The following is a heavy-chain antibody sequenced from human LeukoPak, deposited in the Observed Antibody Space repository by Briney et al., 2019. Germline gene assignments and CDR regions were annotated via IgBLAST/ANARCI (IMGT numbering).Heavy chain of an antibody. D-gene: IGHD3-22*01. Sequence: PSETLSLTCTVSGGSISSDDYYWSWIRQPPGKGLEWIGYIYYSGSTYYNPSLKSRVTISVDTSKNQFSLKLSSVTAADTAVYYCARVREAYDSSGYLDYWGQGTLVTVSS. J-gene: IGHJ4*02. CDR1: GGSISSDDYY. V-gene: IGHV4-30-4*01. CDR2: IYYSGST. CDR3: ARVREAYDSSGYLDY.